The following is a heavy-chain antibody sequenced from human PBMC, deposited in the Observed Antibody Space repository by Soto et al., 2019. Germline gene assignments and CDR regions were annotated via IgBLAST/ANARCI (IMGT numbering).Heavy chain of an antibody. J-gene: IGHJ6*04. V-gene: IGHV3-23*01. D-gene: IGHD4-17*01. Sequence: EVQVSESGGDLVQPGGSLRLSCAASGFTFSNYAMNWVRQAPGKGPEWVSGISAGRSTYYADSVKGRFTISRDNSKSTLFLQMDSLRAEDTALYYCTKVRGDPVWGKGTTVTVSS. CDR3: TKVRGDPV. CDR2: ISAGRST. CDR1: GFTFSNYA.